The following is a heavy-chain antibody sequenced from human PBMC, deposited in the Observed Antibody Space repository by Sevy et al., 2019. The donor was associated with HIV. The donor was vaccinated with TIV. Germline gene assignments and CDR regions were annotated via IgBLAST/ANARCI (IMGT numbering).Heavy chain of an antibody. CDR2: IWNDGSNK. CDR1: GFTFSNYG. D-gene: IGHD3-22*01. Sequence: GGSLRLSCAASGFTFSNYGMHWVRQAPGKGLEWVAVIWNDGSNKYYADSVKGRFTISRDNSKNTLYLHMNSLRVEGTAVYFCARGGDFNDRSAKRDFDYWGQRTLVTVSS. V-gene: IGHV3-33*01. CDR3: ARGGDFNDRSAKRDFDY. J-gene: IGHJ4*02.